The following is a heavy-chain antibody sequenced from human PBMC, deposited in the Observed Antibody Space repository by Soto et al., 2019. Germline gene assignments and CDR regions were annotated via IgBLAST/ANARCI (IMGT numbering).Heavy chain of an antibody. CDR3: AREIWSTSGTQNFFDD. Sequence: QVQLVQSGAEVKNPGASVKVSCKATGYNFRDYGVIWARQAPGQGLEWMGYVSPASGKTTYGQDLQGRVTLTTDTSTTTAYLELRSLRSDDTAVYYCAREIWSTSGTQNFFDDWGQGTLVTVSS. CDR1: GYNFRDYG. D-gene: IGHD2-2*01. V-gene: IGHV1-18*01. J-gene: IGHJ4*02. CDR2: VSPASGKT.